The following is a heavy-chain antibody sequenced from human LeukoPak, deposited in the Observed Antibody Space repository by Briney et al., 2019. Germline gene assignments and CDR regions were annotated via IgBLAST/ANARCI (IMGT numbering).Heavy chain of an antibody. CDR1: GFTFNSYA. CDR3: ARARSYGMDV. Sequence: GGSLRLSCAGSGFTFNSYAMSWVRQAPGKGLEWVSAISDSGGSTFYADSVKGRFTISRDNSKNTLYLQMNSLRAEDTAVYYCARARSYGMDVWGQGTTVTVSS. V-gene: IGHV3-23*01. J-gene: IGHJ6*02. CDR2: ISDSGGST.